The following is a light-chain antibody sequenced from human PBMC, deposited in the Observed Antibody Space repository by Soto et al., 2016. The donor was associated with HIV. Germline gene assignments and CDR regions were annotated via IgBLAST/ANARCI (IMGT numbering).Light chain of an antibody. Sequence: SYELTQPPSVSVAPGKTATITCGGNNIGGKSVHWYQQKPGQAPRLVVYDNRDRPSGIPERFSGSNSENTATLTISRVEAGDEADYYCQVWDSSSDHWVFGGGTELTVL. V-gene: IGLV3-21*03. CDR3: QVWDSSSDHWV. CDR1: NIGGKS. CDR2: DNR. J-gene: IGLJ3*02.